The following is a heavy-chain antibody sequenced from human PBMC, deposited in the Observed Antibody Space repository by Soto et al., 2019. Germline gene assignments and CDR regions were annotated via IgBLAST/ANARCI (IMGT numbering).Heavy chain of an antibody. V-gene: IGHV3-48*02. CDR3: ARGGGYDSFDF. D-gene: IGHD2-15*01. J-gene: IGHJ4*02. CDR1: GYTFSEYS. CDR2: FGTSRKYI. Sequence: LRLSCVASGYTFSEYSMNWVRQAPGKGLEWVSYFGTSRKYIFYADSVRGRFTISRDDARNSLYLQLNSLRDEDTAVYYCARGGGYDSFDFWGQGIQVTVSS.